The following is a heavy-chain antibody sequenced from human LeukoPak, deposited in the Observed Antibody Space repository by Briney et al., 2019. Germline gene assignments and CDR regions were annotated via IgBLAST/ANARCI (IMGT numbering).Heavy chain of an antibody. CDR1: GFTFSNYN. CDR2: ITSSSNTV. V-gene: IGHV3-48*01. CDR3: TTEYYYDSRVT. J-gene: IGHJ5*02. Sequence: GGSLRLSCAASGFTFSNYNMFWARQAPGKGLEWVSYITSSSNTVHYADSVKGRFTLSRDNAKSSLYLQMNSLKTEDTAVYYCTTEYYYDSRVTWGQGTLVTVSS. D-gene: IGHD3-22*01.